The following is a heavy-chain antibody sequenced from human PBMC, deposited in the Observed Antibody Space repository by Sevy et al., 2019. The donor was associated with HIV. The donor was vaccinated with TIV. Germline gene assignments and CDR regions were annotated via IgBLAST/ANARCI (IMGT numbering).Heavy chain of an antibody. CDR3: ARVDLGYYYGSGSHP. CDR2: ISYDGSNK. V-gene: IGHV3-30*04. CDR1: GFTFSSYA. J-gene: IGHJ5*02. D-gene: IGHD3-10*01. Sequence: GGCLRLSCAASGFTFSSYAMHWVRQAPGKGLEWVAVISYDGSNKYYADSVKGRFTISRDNSKNTLYLQMNSLRAEDTAVYCCARVDLGYYYGSGSHPWGQGTLVTVSS.